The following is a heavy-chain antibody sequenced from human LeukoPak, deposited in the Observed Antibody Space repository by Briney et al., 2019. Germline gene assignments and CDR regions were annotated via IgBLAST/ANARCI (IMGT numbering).Heavy chain of an antibody. CDR1: EFTFSNYA. CDR3: AKGSGINHYHWIDP. CDR2: ISGGGGST. Sequence: PGGSLRLSCAASEFTFSNYAMNWVRQAPGKGLEWVSGISGGGGSTYYADSVKGRFTISRDNSKNTLYLQLDSPRAEDTALYCCAKGSGINHYHWIDPWGQGTLVTVSS. J-gene: IGHJ5*02. D-gene: IGHD1-14*01. V-gene: IGHV3-23*01.